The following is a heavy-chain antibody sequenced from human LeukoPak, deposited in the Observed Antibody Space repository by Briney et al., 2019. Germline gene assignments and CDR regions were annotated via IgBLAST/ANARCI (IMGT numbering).Heavy chain of an antibody. CDR3: AILLYWNYGTQRFDY. CDR1: GYTLTELS. Sequence: ASVKVSCKVSGYTLTELSMHWVRQAPGKGLEWMGGFDPEDGETIYAQKFQGRVTMTEDTSTGTAYMELSSLRSEDTAVYYCAILLYWNYGTQRFDYWGQGTLVTVSS. V-gene: IGHV1-24*01. J-gene: IGHJ4*02. CDR2: FDPEDGET. D-gene: IGHD1-7*01.